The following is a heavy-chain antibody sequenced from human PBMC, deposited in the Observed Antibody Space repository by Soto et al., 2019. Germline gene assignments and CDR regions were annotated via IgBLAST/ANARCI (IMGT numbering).Heavy chain of an antibody. D-gene: IGHD3-3*01. V-gene: IGHV4-34*01. CDR3: ARSPLVYDFWSGYFPTYGMDV. J-gene: IGHJ6*02. Sequence: SETLSLTCAVYGGSFSGYYWSWIRQPPGKGLEWIGEINHSGSTNYNPSLKSRVTISVDTSKNQFSLKLSSVTAADTAVCYCARSPLVYDFWSGYFPTYGMDVWGQGTTVTVSS. CDR1: GGSFSGYY. CDR2: INHSGST.